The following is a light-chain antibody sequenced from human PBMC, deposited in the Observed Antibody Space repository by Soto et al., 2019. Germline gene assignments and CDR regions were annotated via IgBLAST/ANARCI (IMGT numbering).Light chain of an antibody. Sequence: EIVLTQSPATLSLSPGERATLSCRASQSVSSYLAWYQQKPCQAPRLLIYDASNRATGIPARFSGSGSGTDFTLTISSLEPEDFAVYYCQQRSNWPITFCPGTKVDI. CDR1: QSVSSY. CDR2: DAS. J-gene: IGKJ3*01. CDR3: QQRSNWPIT. V-gene: IGKV3-11*01.